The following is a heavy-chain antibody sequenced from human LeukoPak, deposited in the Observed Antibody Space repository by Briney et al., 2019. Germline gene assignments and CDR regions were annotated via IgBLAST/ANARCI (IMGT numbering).Heavy chain of an antibody. J-gene: IGHJ6*03. CDR2: IYYSGST. Sequence: SETLSLTCTVSGGSISRSSYYWGWIRQPPEKGLEWIGSIYYSGSTYYNPSLKSRVTISVDTSKNQFSLKLSSVTAADTAVYYCARNIVGATMGYYYYMDVWGKGTTVTVSS. CDR1: GGSISRSSYY. D-gene: IGHD1-26*01. V-gene: IGHV4-39*01. CDR3: ARNIVGATMGYYYYMDV.